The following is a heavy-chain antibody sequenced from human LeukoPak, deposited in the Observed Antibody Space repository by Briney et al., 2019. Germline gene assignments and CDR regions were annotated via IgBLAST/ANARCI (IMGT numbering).Heavy chain of an antibody. CDR1: GYTFTTYD. D-gene: IGHD3-10*01. CDR2: MNPNSGNT. Sequence: ASVKVSCKASGYTFTTYDINWVRQATGQGLEWMGWMNPNSGNTGYAQKFQGRVTMTRNTSMSTAYMELNSLRSEDTAVYYCARANYYGSGKKDLDYWGQGTLVTVSS. CDR3: ARANYYGSGKKDLDY. J-gene: IGHJ4*02. V-gene: IGHV1-8*01.